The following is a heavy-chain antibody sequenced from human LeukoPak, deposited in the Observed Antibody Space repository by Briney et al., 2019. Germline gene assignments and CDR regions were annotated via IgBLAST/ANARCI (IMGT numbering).Heavy chain of an antibody. CDR1: GGSISSGGYY. V-gene: IGHV4-31*03. D-gene: IGHD6-13*01. CDR2: IYYSGST. CDR3: ASVPGYSSSWYYFDY. J-gene: IGHJ4*02. Sequence: SETLSLTCTVSGGSISSGGYYWSWIRQHPGKGLEWIGYIYYSGSTYYNPSLKSRVTISVDTSKNQFSLKLSSVTAADTAVYYCASVPGYSSSWYYFDYWGQGTLVTVSS.